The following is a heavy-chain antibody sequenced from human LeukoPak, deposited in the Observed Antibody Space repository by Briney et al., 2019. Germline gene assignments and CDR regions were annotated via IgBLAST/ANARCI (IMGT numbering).Heavy chain of an antibody. Sequence: GGSLRLSRAASGFTFSSYAMSWVRQAPGKGLEWVSAISGSGGSTYYADSVKGRFTISRDNAKNSLYLQMNSLRAEDTAVYYCARGDGATYYYDSSGYYYCYWGQGTLVTVSS. V-gene: IGHV3-23*01. D-gene: IGHD3-22*01. J-gene: IGHJ4*02. CDR2: ISGSGGST. CDR3: ARGDGATYYYDSSGYYYCY. CDR1: GFTFSSYA.